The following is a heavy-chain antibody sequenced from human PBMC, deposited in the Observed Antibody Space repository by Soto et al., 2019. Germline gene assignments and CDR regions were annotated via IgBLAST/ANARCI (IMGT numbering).Heavy chain of an antibody. CDR2: ISGSGGST. Sequence: PGGSLRLSCAAPGFTFSSYAMSWVRQAPGKGLEWVSAISGSGGSTYYADSVKGRFTISRDNSKNTLYLQMNSLRAEDTAVYYCAKSGDCSSTSCLGAYYYGMDVWGQGTTVTV. CDR1: GFTFSSYA. CDR3: AKSGDCSSTSCLGAYYYGMDV. J-gene: IGHJ6*02. V-gene: IGHV3-23*01. D-gene: IGHD2-2*01.